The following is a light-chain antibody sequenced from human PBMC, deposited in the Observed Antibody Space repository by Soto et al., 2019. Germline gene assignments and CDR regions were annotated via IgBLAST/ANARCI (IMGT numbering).Light chain of an antibody. CDR3: QQSYSPSLT. CDR1: QSISIS. CDR2: AAT. V-gene: IGKV1-39*01. Sequence: DIQMTQSPSSLSASVGDRVIITCRASQSISISLNWYQQKPGKAPQVLIYAATSLQSGVPSRFSGSGSGTHFTLTISTLQPEDFATYYCQQSYSPSLTFGGGSRVEIK. J-gene: IGKJ4*01.